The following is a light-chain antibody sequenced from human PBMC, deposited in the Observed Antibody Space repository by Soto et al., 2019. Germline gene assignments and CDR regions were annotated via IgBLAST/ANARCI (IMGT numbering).Light chain of an antibody. CDR1: QSISGW. Sequence: IQMTRSASSPCASVLDIVTITCRASQSISGWLAWYQQKPGKAPKLLIYDVSTLESGVPSRFSGGGSGAEFTLTISSLQPDDSATYYCQQYESYWTFGQGTKVDIK. CDR2: DVS. CDR3: QQYESYWT. J-gene: IGKJ1*01. V-gene: IGKV1-5*01.